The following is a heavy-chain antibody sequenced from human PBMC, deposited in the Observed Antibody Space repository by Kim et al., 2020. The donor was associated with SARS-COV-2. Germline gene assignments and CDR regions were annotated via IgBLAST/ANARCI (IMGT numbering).Heavy chain of an antibody. Sequence: ASVKVSCKASGYTFTSYAMNWVRQAPGQGLEWMGWINTNTGNPTYAQGFTGRFVFSLDTSVSTAYLQISSLKAEDTAVYYCARGGVVVVPAAHDAFDIWGQGTMVTVSS. CDR2: INTNTGNP. V-gene: IGHV7-4-1*02. D-gene: IGHD2-2*01. CDR3: ARGGVVVVPAAHDAFDI. J-gene: IGHJ3*02. CDR1: GYTFTSYA.